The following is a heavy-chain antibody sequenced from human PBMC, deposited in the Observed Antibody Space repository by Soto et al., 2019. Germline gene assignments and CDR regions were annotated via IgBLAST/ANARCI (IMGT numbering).Heavy chain of an antibody. V-gene: IGHV1-69*02. CDR2: IIAILGIA. CDR3: ARLSGSTSVSYYYMDV. J-gene: IGHJ6*03. D-gene: IGHD1-26*01. CDR1: GGTFSSYT. Sequence: QVQLVQSGAEVKKPGSSVKVSCKASGGTFSSYTISWVRQAPGQGLEWMGRIIAILGIANYAQKFQGRVTITADKSTSTAYMELSSLRSEDTAVYYCARLSGSTSVSYYYMDVWGKGTTVTVSS.